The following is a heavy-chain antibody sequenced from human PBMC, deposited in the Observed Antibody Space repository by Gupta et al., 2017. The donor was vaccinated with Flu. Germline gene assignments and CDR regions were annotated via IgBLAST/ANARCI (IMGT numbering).Heavy chain of an antibody. CDR3: SKGSGAGRPYYFDS. Sequence: EALLVESGGGLVQPGGSLRLSCAASGFTFRSYAMSWVRQAPGKDLEWVSAISGGGDYTWHADSVKGRFTISRDDSKNTRSLQMLNLRAEDAAVYYCSKGSGAGRPYYFDSWGLGTLVTVSS. CDR2: ISGGGDYT. D-gene: IGHD3-10*01. J-gene: IGHJ4*02. V-gene: IGHV3-23*04. CDR1: GFTFRSYA.